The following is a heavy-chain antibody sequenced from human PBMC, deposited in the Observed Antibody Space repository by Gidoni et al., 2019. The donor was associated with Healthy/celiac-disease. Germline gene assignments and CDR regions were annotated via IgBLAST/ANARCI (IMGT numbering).Heavy chain of an antibody. D-gene: IGHD6-13*01. V-gene: IGHV3-13*01. Sequence: EVQLVESGGGLVQPGGSLRLSCAASGFTFSSYDMHWVRQATGKGLEWVSAIGTAGDTYYPGSVKGRFTISRENAKNSLYLQMNSLRAGDTAVYYCARVAAAGTFFDYWGQGTLVTVSS. CDR3: ARVAAAGTFFDY. J-gene: IGHJ4*02. CDR1: GFTFSSYD. CDR2: IGTAGDT.